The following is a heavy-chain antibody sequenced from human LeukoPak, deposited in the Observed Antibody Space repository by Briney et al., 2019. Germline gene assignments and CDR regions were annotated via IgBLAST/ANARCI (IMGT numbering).Heavy chain of an antibody. CDR3: ARPAGDPYYFDY. CDR2: IYYSGST. CDR1: GGSISSGDYY. J-gene: IGHJ4*02. D-gene: IGHD3-10*01. Sequence: PSETLSLTCTVSGGSISSGDYYWSWIRQPPEKGLEWIGYIYYSGSTYYNPSLKSRVTISVDTSKNQFSLKLSSVTAADTAVYYCARPAGDPYYFDYWGQGTLVTVSS. V-gene: IGHV4-30-4*01.